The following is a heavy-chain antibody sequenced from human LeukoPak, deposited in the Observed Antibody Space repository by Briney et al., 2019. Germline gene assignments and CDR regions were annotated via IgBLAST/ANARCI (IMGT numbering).Heavy chain of an antibody. V-gene: IGHV3-53*01. D-gene: IGHD5-12*01. J-gene: IGHJ4*02. Sequence: HPGGSLRLSCAASGFSFSSYWMYWVRQAPGKGLEWVSVIYSGGSTYYADSVKGRFTISRDNSKNTLYLQMNSLRAEDTAVYYCAHTRGGYDSIFDYWGQGTLVTVSS. CDR3: AHTRGGYDSIFDY. CDR2: IYSGGST. CDR1: GFSFSSYW.